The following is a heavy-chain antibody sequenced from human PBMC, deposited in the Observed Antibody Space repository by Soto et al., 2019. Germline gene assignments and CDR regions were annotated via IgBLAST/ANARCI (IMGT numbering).Heavy chain of an antibody. CDR2: IKQDGSEK. D-gene: IGHD2-2*01. Sequence: GGSLRLSCAASGFTFSSYWMSWVRQAPGKGLEWVANIKQDGSEKYYVDSVKGRFTISRDNAKNSLYLQMNSLRAEDTAVYYCAKTSKPYCSSTSCLSDFDYWGQGTLDTVSS. CDR1: GFTFSSYW. J-gene: IGHJ4*02. CDR3: AKTSKPYCSSTSCLSDFDY. V-gene: IGHV3-7*01.